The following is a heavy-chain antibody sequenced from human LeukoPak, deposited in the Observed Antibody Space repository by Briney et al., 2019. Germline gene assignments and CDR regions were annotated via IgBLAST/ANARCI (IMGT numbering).Heavy chain of an antibody. Sequence: GGSLRLSCAASGFTFSSYAMSWVRQAPGKGLEWVSAISGSGGSTYYADSVKGRFTISRDNSKNTLYLRMNSLRAEDTAVYYCAKAPHSSYDSSGYYLDYWGQGTLVTVSS. CDR3: AKAPHSSYDSSGYYLDY. D-gene: IGHD3-22*01. CDR2: ISGSGGST. V-gene: IGHV3-23*01. J-gene: IGHJ4*02. CDR1: GFTFSSYA.